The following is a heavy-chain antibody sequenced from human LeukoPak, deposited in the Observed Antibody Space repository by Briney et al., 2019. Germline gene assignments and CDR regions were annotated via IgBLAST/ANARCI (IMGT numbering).Heavy chain of an antibody. D-gene: IGHD5-12*01. CDR2: ISGSGGST. CDR1: GFTFSSYA. V-gene: IGHV3-23*01. CDR3: ARDGYRTSQGAFDL. Sequence: GGSLRLSCAASGFTFSSYAMSWVRQAPGKGLEWVSAISGSGGSTYYADSVKGRFTISRDNSKNTLYLQMNSLRAEDTAVYYCARDGYRTSQGAFDLWGQGTMVTVSS. J-gene: IGHJ3*01.